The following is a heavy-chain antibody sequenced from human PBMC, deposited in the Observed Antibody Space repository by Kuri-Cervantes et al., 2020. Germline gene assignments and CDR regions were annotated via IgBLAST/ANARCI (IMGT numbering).Heavy chain of an antibody. CDR1: GGSISSYY. Sequence: GSLRLSCTVSGGSISSYYWSWIRQPPGKGLEWIGEINHSGSTNYNPSLKSRVTISVDTSKNQFSLKLSSVTAADTAVYYCARLSWGEVFFDYWGQGTLVTVSS. J-gene: IGHJ4*02. V-gene: IGHV4-34*01. D-gene: IGHD7-27*01. CDR3: ARLSWGEVFFDY. CDR2: INHSGST.